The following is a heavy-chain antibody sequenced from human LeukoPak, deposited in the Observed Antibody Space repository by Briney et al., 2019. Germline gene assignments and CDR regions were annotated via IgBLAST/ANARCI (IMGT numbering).Heavy chain of an antibody. Sequence: GGSLRLSXAASGFTFSSYGMHWVRQAPGKGLEWVAFIRYDESNKYYADSVKGRFTISRDNSKNTLYLQMNSLRAEDTAVYYCAKDLLAARPSVQYFDYWGQGTLVTVSS. CDR3: AKDLLAARPSVQYFDY. J-gene: IGHJ4*02. CDR1: GFTFSSYG. D-gene: IGHD6-6*01. CDR2: IRYDESNK. V-gene: IGHV3-30*02.